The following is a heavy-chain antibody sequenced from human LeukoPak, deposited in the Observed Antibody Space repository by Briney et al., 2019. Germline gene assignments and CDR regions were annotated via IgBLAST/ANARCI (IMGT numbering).Heavy chain of an antibody. CDR2: ISGSGGST. D-gene: IGHD3-10*01. J-gene: IGHJ4*02. CDR1: GFTFSSYA. CDR3: AKDHYYGSGFTDY. V-gene: IGHV3-23*01. Sequence: GGSLRLSCAASGFTFSSYAMSWVRQAPGKGLEWVSAISGSGGSTYYADSVKGRFTISRDNSRNTLYLQMNSLRAEDTAVYYCAKDHYYGSGFTDYWGQGTLVTVSS.